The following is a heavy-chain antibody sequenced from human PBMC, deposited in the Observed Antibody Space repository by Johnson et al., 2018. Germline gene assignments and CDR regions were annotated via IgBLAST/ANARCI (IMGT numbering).Heavy chain of an antibody. Sequence: QVQLQESGPGLVKPSETLSLTCTVSGGSISSNSYSWGWIRQPPGKGLEYIGTINYSGRTYDNPSLQSRATISIDTSKNQSSRKLSAVTAADTAVYYCARDMYSSGWYAFDIWGQGTMVTVSS. J-gene: IGHJ3*02. D-gene: IGHD6-19*01. CDR1: GGSISSNSYS. CDR3: ARDMYSSGWYAFDI. V-gene: IGHV4-39*07. CDR2: INYSGRT.